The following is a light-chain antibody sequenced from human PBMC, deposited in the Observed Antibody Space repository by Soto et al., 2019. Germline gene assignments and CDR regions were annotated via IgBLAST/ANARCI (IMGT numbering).Light chain of an antibody. Sequence: DIVMTQSPATLFLSLGQRSTFGCRASQSVSRKLAWYQQKPGQAPRLVIYDTYTRATGIPARFSGSGSGTEFTLTISSLQSEDFAVYYGQQYNNWFSITFGQGTRLEIK. V-gene: IGKV3-15*01. J-gene: IGKJ5*01. CDR1: QSVSRK. CDR3: QQYNNWFSIT. CDR2: DTY.